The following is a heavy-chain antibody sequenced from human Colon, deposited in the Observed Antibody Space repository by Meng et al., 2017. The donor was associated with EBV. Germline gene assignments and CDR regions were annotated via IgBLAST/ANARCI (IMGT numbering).Heavy chain of an antibody. D-gene: IGHD2-2*03. Sequence: QVQRQQWRAGLLKPSEALYITGGVIGGSRSGYYWSLIRHFPGRTLEFIGDINHSGSANYNPSLRSRVTISVDTSKNQIFLNLHSVTAADTAVYHCARTFGYCSNNNCPRTLGYWGQGTLVTVSS. CDR1: GGSRSGYY. V-gene: IGHV4-34*02. CDR2: INHSGSA. J-gene: IGHJ4*02. CDR3: ARTFGYCSNNNCPRTLGY.